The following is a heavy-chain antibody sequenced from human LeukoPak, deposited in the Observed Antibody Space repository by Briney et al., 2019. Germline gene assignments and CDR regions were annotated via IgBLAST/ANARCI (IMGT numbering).Heavy chain of an antibody. Sequence: SETLSLTCVLYGGSSSGYYWSWIRQPPGKGLEWIGEINHSRSTNYNPSLKSRVTISVDTSKNQFSLKLSSVTAADTAVYYCARIPHYYDSSGYYYYFDYWGQGTLVTVSS. V-gene: IGHV4-34*01. D-gene: IGHD3-22*01. J-gene: IGHJ4*02. CDR1: GGSSSGYY. CDR2: INHSRST. CDR3: ARIPHYYDSSGYYYYFDY.